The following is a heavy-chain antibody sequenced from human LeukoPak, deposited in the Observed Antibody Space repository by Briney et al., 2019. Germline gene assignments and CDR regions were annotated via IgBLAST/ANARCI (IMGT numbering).Heavy chain of an antibody. CDR2: INPDSGDT. Sequence: ASVKVSCKASGSTFSSYAISWVRQAPGQGLEWMGWINPDSGDTNYAPNFQGRVTMTRDPSNSTGYMELSRLTSEDTAVYFCAVFRTTDDYWGRGTLVSVSS. V-gene: IGHV1-2*02. D-gene: IGHD1-14*01. CDR1: GSTFSSYA. CDR3: AVFRTTDDY. J-gene: IGHJ4*02.